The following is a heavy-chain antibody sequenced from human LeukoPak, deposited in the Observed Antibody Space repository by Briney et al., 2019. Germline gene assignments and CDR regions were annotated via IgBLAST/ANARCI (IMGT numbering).Heavy chain of an antibody. V-gene: IGHV1-2*02. CDR2: INPNSGGT. Sequence: ASVKVSCKASGYTFTGYYMHWVRQAPGQGLEWMGWINPNSGGTNYAQKFQGRVTMTRDTSISTAYMELNRLRSDDTAVYYCARDPHSSGWYYDAFDIWGQGTMVTVSS. CDR1: GYTFTGYY. D-gene: IGHD6-19*01. J-gene: IGHJ3*02. CDR3: ARDPHSSGWYYDAFDI.